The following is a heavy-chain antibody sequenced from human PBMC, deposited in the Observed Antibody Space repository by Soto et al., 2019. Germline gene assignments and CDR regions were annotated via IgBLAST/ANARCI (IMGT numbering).Heavy chain of an antibody. CDR1: GFTFSDYY. J-gene: IGHJ6*01. CDR2: ISSSGSTI. D-gene: IGHD5-18*01. CDR3: ARERVVTPMVTSNYYYGMDV. V-gene: IGHV3-11*01. Sequence: QVQLVESGGGLVKPGGSLRLSCVASGFTFSDYYMSWIRQAPGKGLEWVSYISSSGSTIYYADSVKGRFTITRDNPKNSLYLQMTRMRAEDTAVSSCARERVVTPMVTSNYYYGMDVWGQGTAVTVSS.